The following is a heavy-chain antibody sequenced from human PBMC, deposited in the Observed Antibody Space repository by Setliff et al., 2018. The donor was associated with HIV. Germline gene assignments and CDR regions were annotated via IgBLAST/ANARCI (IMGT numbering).Heavy chain of an antibody. Sequence: PSQTLSLTCIVSGASIRSYYWAWIRQSPGRGLQYLGHLYYSGSTNYNPSLKSRITMSMETSKNQFSLQLSSVTAADTAVYYCARIPWVATLWGGAFDLWGHGTMVTVSS. J-gene: IGHJ3*01. CDR2: LYYSGST. CDR1: GASIRSYY. CDR3: ARIPWVATLWGGAFDL. D-gene: IGHD5-12*01. V-gene: IGHV4-59*01.